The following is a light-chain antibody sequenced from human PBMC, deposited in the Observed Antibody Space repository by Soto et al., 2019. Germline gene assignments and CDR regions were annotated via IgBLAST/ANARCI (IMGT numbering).Light chain of an antibody. V-gene: IGKV1-9*01. CDR2: SAS. CDR1: QGIGLY. J-gene: IGKJ4*01. Sequence: DIQLTQSPSFLSASVGDRVTITCRASQGIGLYLAWYQEKAGKAHKLLIYSASTIQSGVPARFSGSGSGTEFTLTITSLQPEDFATYYCQQFHSYPVTFGGGTEVDIK. CDR3: QQFHSYPVT.